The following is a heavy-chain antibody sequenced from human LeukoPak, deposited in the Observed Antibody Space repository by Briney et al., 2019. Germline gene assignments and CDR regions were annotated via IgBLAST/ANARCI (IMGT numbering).Heavy chain of an antibody. D-gene: IGHD6-19*01. V-gene: IGHV3-23*01. CDR3: AKGGSGSLGY. Sequence: GGSLRLSCAASGFTFSSYAMSGVRQAPGRGLEWVSAISGSGGSTYYADSVRGGFTISRENAKNTRYLQMNSLRAEDTAVYDCAKGGSGSLGYWGQGTLVTVSS. CDR2: ISGSGGST. CDR1: GFTFSSYA. J-gene: IGHJ4*02.